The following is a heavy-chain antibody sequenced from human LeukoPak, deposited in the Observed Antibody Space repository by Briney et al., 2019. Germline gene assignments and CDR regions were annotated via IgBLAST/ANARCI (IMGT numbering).Heavy chain of an antibody. V-gene: IGHV4-59*08. CDR1: GGSISSYY. CDR3: ATARAPYGDCELGY. D-gene: IGHD4-17*01. J-gene: IGHJ4*02. Sequence: SETLSLTCTVSGGSISSYYWSWIRQPPGKGLEWIGYIYYSGSTNYNPSLKSRVTISVDTSKNQFSLKLSSVTAADTAVYYCATARAPYGDCELGYWGQGTLVTVSS. CDR2: IYYSGST.